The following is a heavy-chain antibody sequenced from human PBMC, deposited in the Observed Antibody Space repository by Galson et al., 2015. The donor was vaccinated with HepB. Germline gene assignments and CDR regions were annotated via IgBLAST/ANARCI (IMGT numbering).Heavy chain of an antibody. CDR3: TRDGSGSRPESYFDY. V-gene: IGHV3-33*01. D-gene: IGHD1-26*01. CDR1: GATFSHYG. J-gene: IGHJ4*02. CDR2: IWADGTKK. Sequence: SLRLSCAVSGATFSHYGMHWVRQAPGKGLEWVAGIWADGTKKFYAESVQGRFTISRDNSKNILYLQMDSLRVEDTAAYFRTRDGSGSRPESYFDYWGQGTLVTVSS.